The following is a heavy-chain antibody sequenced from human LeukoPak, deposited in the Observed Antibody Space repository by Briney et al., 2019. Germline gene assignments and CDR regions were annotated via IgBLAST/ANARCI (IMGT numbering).Heavy chain of an antibody. CDR1: GGSISGYY. D-gene: IGHD5-18*01. J-gene: IGHJ4*02. CDR3: ARTDTAMVRDPEELYFDY. Sequence: SETLSLTCNVSGGSISGYYWSWIRQPAGKGLEWIGRIYTSGSTNYNPSLKSRVTISVDTSKNQFSPKLSSVTAADTAVYYCARTDTAMVRDPEELYFDYWGQGTLVTVSS. V-gene: IGHV4-4*07. CDR2: IYTSGST.